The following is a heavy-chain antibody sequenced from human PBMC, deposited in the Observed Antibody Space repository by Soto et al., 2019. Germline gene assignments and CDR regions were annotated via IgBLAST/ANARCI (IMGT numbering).Heavy chain of an antibody. Sequence: SETLSLTCTVSGGSISSYYWGWIRQPPGKGLEWIGSIYYSGSTYYNPSLKSRVTISVDTSKNQFSLKLSSVTAADTAVYYCARIHYYDFWSGYPSGWFDPWGQGTLVTVSS. CDR3: ARIHYYDFWSGYPSGWFDP. CDR1: GGSISSYY. V-gene: IGHV4-39*01. CDR2: IYYSGST. J-gene: IGHJ5*02. D-gene: IGHD3-3*01.